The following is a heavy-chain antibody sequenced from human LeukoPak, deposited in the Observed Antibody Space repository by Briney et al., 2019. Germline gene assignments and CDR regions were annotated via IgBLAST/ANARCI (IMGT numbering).Heavy chain of an antibody. CDR1: GFTVSSNY. V-gene: IGHV3-53*01. D-gene: IGHD1-26*01. J-gene: IGHJ4*02. Sequence: PGGSLRLSCAASGFTVSSNYMSWVRQAPGKGLDWVSVIYSGGNTYYADSVKGRFTISRDNSKNTLYLQMNSLRAEGTAVYYCARDRVGATTNFDYWGQGTLVTVSS. CDR2: IYSGGNT. CDR3: ARDRVGATTNFDY.